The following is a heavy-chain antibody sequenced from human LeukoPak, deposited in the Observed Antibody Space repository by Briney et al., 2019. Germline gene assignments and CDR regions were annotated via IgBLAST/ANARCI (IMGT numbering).Heavy chain of an antibody. D-gene: IGHD3-22*01. J-gene: IGHJ4*02. CDR3: ARFDYYYDSSGADY. Sequence: GGTLRLSCAASGFTFSSYSMNWVRQAPGKGLEWVSSISSSSSYIYYADSVKGRFTISRDNAKNSLYLQMNSLRAEDTAVYYCARFDYYYDSSGADYWGQGTLVTVSS. CDR1: GFTFSSYS. CDR2: ISSSSSYI. V-gene: IGHV3-21*01.